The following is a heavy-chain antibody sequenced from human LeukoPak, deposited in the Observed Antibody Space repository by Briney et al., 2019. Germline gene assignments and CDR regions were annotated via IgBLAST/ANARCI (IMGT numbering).Heavy chain of an antibody. Sequence: GGSLRLSCAASGFTFSSYSMNWVRQAPGKGLEWVSSISSSSSYIYYADSVKGRFTISRDNAKKSVYLQMNSLRAEDTAVYYCARGGVYSSRGIDYWGQGTLVTVSS. D-gene: IGHD6-13*01. CDR3: ARGGVYSSRGIDY. J-gene: IGHJ4*02. CDR1: GFTFSSYS. CDR2: ISSSSSYI. V-gene: IGHV3-21*01.